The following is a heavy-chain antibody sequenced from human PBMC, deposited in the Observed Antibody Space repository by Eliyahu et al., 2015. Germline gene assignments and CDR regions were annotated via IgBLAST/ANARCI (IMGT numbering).Heavy chain of an antibody. CDR2: MYSAGNT. J-gene: IGHJ3*02. CDR3: ARGWVGSSPNAFDI. V-gene: IGHV3-53*01. CDR1: GFXASSHY. Sequence: EVQLVESGGDLXQPGGSXXLSXXASGFXASSHYMSWVRQAPGKGLEWVSVMYSAGNTYYAESLKGRFTISRDNSKNTLYLQMNSLTAEDTAVYYCARGWVGSSPNAFDIWGPGTKVTVSS. D-gene: IGHD3-10*01.